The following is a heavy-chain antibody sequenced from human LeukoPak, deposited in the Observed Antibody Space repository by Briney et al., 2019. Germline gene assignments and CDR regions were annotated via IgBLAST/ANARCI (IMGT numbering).Heavy chain of an antibody. D-gene: IGHD2-2*01. Sequence: ASVKVSCKASGYTFTSYGISRVRQAPGQGLEWMGWISAYNGNTRYAQKLQGRVTMTTDSSTSTAYMELRSLRSDDTAVYYCARGPIIDIVVIPAAADYYHMDVWGKGTTVTVSS. J-gene: IGHJ6*03. V-gene: IGHV1-18*01. CDR3: ARGPIIDIVVIPAAADYYHMDV. CDR1: GYTFTSYG. CDR2: ISAYNGNT.